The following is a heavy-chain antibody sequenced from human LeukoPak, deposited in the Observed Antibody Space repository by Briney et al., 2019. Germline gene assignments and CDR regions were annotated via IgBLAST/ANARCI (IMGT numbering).Heavy chain of an antibody. CDR1: GGSFSGYY. V-gene: IGHV4-34*01. CDR2: INHSGST. D-gene: IGHD5-12*01. Sequence: SETLSLTCAVYGGSFSGYYWSWIRQPPGKGLEWVGEINHSGSTNYNPSLKSRVTISVDTSKNQFSLKLSSVTAADTAVYYCARVLLVATITLGDYYYGMDVWGQGTTVTVSS. J-gene: IGHJ6*02. CDR3: ARVLLVATITLGDYYYGMDV.